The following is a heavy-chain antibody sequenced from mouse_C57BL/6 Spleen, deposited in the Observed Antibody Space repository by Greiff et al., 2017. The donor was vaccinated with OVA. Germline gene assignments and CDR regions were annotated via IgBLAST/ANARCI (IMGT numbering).Heavy chain of an antibody. V-gene: IGHV1-80*01. Sequence: VQLQESGAELVKPGASVKISCKASGYAFSSYWMNWVKQRPGKGLEWIGQIYPGDGDTNYNGKFKGKATLTADKSSSTAYMQLSSLTSEDSAVYFCARDYYDYGGYAMDYWGQGTSVTVSS. CDR3: ARDYYDYGGYAMDY. D-gene: IGHD2-4*01. CDR2: IYPGDGDT. J-gene: IGHJ4*01. CDR1: GYAFSSYW.